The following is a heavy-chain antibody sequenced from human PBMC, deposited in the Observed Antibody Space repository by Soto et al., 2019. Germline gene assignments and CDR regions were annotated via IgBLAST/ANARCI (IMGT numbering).Heavy chain of an antibody. CDR2: ISSSGTTI. CDR1: GFSFSSYE. CDR3: ASMIFGVVNDYSYYGMDV. V-gene: IGHV3-48*03. Sequence: PWGSLRLSCAASGFSFSSYEMNYVRQAPGKGLEWVSYISSSGTTIYYAGSVKGRFTISRDNAKNSLYLQMNSLRAEDTAVYYCASMIFGVVNDYSYYGMDVWGQGTTVT. D-gene: IGHD3-3*01. J-gene: IGHJ6*02.